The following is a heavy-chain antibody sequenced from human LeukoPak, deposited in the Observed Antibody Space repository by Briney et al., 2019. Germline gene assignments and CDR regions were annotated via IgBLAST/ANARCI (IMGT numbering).Heavy chain of an antibody. Sequence: SETLSLTCTVSGGSISSSSYYWGWIRQPPGKGLEWIGSIYYSGSTYNNPSLKSRVTISVDTSKNQFSLKLSSVTAADTAVYYCARSHDYKDAFDIWGQGTMVTVSS. V-gene: IGHV4-39*07. CDR3: ARSHDYKDAFDI. D-gene: IGHD4-11*01. J-gene: IGHJ3*02. CDR1: GGSISSSSYY. CDR2: IYYSGST.